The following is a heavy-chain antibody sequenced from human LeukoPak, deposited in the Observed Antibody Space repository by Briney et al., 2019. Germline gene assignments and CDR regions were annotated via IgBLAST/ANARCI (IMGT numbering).Heavy chain of an antibody. J-gene: IGHJ4*02. CDR3: ARRLTTRSYYFDY. D-gene: IGHD3-16*01. Sequence: SETLSLTCTVSGGSISSDYWSWLRQPPGMGLEWIGDIYYSGTTNYNSSLKSRVTISVDTSKNQFSLRLSSVTAADTALYYCARRLTTRSYYFDYWGQGTLVTVSS. V-gene: IGHV4-59*01. CDR2: IYYSGTT. CDR1: GGSISSDY.